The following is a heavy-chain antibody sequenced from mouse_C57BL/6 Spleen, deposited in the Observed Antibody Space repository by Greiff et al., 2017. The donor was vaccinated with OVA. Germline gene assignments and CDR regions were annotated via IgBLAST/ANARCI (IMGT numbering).Heavy chain of an antibody. Sequence: EVKLMESGGDLVKPGGSLNLSCAASGFTFSSYGMSWVRQTPDKRLEWVATISSGGSYTYYPDSVKGRFTISRDNAKNTLYLQMSSLKSEDTAMYYCARQAGYYAMDYWGQGTSVTVSS. V-gene: IGHV5-6*01. CDR3: ARQAGYYAMDY. CDR1: GFTFSSYG. CDR2: ISSGGSYT. J-gene: IGHJ4*01.